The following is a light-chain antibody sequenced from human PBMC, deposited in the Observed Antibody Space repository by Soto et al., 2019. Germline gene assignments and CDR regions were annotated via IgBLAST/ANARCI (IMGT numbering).Light chain of an antibody. CDR2: EVS. CDR3: FSYTSSGTYV. J-gene: IGLJ1*01. V-gene: IGLV2-14*01. Sequence: QSALTQPVSVSVSPGQSITISCTGTSSDVGNYKYVSWYQQHPGKAPKLMIYEVSNRPSGVSNRFSGSKSGNTASLTISGLQAEDETDYYCFSYTSSGTYVFGTGTKVTVL. CDR1: SSDVGNYKY.